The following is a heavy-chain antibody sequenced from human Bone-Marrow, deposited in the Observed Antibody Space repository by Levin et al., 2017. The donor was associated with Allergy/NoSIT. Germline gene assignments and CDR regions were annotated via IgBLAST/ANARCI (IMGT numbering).Heavy chain of an antibody. Sequence: LSLPCAASGILFSSYDMNWVRQAPGKGLEWVSSISAGGNYIYYADSVKGRFTISRDNAKNSLFLQMNSLRAEDTAVYYCASWAMYHYDRSAFDYFYYATDVWGQGTTVTVSS. J-gene: IGHJ6*02. D-gene: IGHD3-22*01. CDR3: ASWAMYHYDRSAFDYFYYATDV. CDR1: GILFSSYD. CDR2: ISAGGNYI. V-gene: IGHV3-21*01.